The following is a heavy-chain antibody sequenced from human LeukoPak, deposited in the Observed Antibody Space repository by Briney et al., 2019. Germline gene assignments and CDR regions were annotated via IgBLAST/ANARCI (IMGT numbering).Heavy chain of an antibody. V-gene: IGHV3-66*01. Sequence: PGGSLRLSCAASGFTVSSNYMSWVRQAPGKGLEWVSVIYSGGSTYYADSVKGRFTISRDNSKNTLYLQMNSLRAEDTAVYYCVKRGDILTALSWGQGTLVTVSS. J-gene: IGHJ5*02. CDR2: IYSGGST. CDR3: VKRGDILTALS. D-gene: IGHD3-9*01. CDR1: GFTVSSNY.